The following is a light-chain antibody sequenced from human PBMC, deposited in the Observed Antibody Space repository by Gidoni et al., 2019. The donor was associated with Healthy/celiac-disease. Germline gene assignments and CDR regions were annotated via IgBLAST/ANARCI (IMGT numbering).Light chain of an antibody. CDR1: ESVLYSYNNKNY. V-gene: IGKV4-1*01. Sequence: DIVRTQSPDSLAVSLGERATINCKSSESVLYSYNNKNYLAWYQQKPGPPPKLLIYWASTRESGVPDRFSGSGSGTDFTLTISSLQAEDVAVYYCQQYYSTWTFGQGTKVEIK. CDR2: WAS. CDR3: QQYYSTWT. J-gene: IGKJ1*01.